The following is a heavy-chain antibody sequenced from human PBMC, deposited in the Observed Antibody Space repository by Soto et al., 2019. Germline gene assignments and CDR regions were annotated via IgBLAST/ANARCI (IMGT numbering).Heavy chain of an antibody. V-gene: IGHV1-69*12. CDR3: ATGEVVPSFPNWLDT. CDR2: FIPSFPAP. D-gene: IGHD2-21*01. J-gene: IGHJ5*02. CDR1: GGTIKTYT. Sequence: VQFVQSGAELKKPGSSVRVSCRASGGTIKTYTLSWVRQAPGQGLEWMGAFIPSFPAPNFAQRFKGRLTLTADDSTNTGLMELSGLRPEDTALYFCATGEVVPSFPNWLDTWGQGTQVIVSS.